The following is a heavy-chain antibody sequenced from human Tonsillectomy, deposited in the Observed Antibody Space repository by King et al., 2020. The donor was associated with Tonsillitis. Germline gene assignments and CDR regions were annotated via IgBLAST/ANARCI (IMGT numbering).Heavy chain of an antibody. D-gene: IGHD3-22*01. V-gene: IGHV3-21*01. CDR2: ISSSSGYI. CDR3: ASSLVDSYDTRGSPTY. Sequence: VQLVESGGGLVNPGGSLRLSCAASGFTFTTYSMNWVRQAPGKGLEWVSCISSSSGYIHYADSVKGRFTISRDNAKNSLYLQMNSLRDEDTAVYYCASSLVDSYDTRGSPTYWDQGTLVTVSS. J-gene: IGHJ4*02. CDR1: GFTFTTYS.